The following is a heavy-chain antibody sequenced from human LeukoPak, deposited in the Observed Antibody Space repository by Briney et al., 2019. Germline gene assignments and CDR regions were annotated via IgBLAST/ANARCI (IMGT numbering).Heavy chain of an antibody. D-gene: IGHD5-24*01. CDR1: GVSISSSNNF. V-gene: IGHV4-39*01. J-gene: IGHJ4*02. CDR3: ARHEEEDGYNAKTFGY. CDR2: VHYSGTT. Sequence: SETLSLTCTVSGVSISSSNNFWGWIRQPPGKGLEWIGSVHYSGTTYYIPSLKSRVTISVDTSMNQFSLKLSSVTAADTAVYYCARHEEEDGYNAKTFGYWGQGTLVTVSS.